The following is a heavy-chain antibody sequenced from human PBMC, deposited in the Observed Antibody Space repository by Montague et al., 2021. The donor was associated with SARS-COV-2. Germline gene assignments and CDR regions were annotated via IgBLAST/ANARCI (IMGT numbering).Heavy chain of an antibody. CDR3: ARERGSYSLDC. J-gene: IGHJ4*02. V-gene: IGHV3-30-3*01. D-gene: IGHD1-26*01. Sequence: SLRLSCAASGFTFSNYPMHWVRQAPGKGLEWVALVSYYGNIKYYGDSVKGRFTISSDKSTNTLYLQMNSLRPDDTAIYYCARERGSYSLDCCGQGTLVTVSS. CDR2: VSYYGNIK. CDR1: GFTFSNYP.